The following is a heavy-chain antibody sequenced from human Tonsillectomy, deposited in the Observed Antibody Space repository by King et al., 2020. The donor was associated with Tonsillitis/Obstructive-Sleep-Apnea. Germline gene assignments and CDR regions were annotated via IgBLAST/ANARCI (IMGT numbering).Heavy chain of an antibody. CDR1: GGSISNYY. Sequence: MQLQESGPGLVKPSENLSLTCTVSGGSISNYYWSWIRQPPGKGLEWIGYIYYSGSTNYNPSLKSRVTISLHTPKNQFSLKLSSVTAADTAVYYCARQGDDDFWSGYSNDYYYGLDVWGQGTTVTVSS. CDR2: IYYSGST. V-gene: IGHV4-59*08. J-gene: IGHJ6*02. CDR3: ARQGDDDFWSGYSNDYYYGLDV. D-gene: IGHD3-3*01.